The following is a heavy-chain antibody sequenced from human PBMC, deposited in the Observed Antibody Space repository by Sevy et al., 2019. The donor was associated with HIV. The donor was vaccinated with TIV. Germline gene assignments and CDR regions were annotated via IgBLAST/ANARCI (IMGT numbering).Heavy chain of an antibody. Sequence: GGSLGLSCAASGFTFSSYGMHWVRQAPGKGLEWVALISGDGGNTYYAGSVRGRFTISRDNSKNTLYLQLNSLRADDTAFYYCAKTYADTTVDLYYYDSWGQGILVTVSS. CDR3: AKTYADTTVDLYYYDS. D-gene: IGHD5-18*01. V-gene: IGHV3-30*18. CDR1: GFTFSSYG. CDR2: ISGDGGNT. J-gene: IGHJ4*02.